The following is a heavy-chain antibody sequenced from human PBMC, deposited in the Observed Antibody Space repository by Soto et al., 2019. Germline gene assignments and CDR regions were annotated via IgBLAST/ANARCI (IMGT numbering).Heavy chain of an antibody. J-gene: IGHJ4*02. Sequence: EVQLLESGGGLVQPGGSLRLSCAASGFTFSSYAMSWVRQAPGKGLEWVSAISGSGGSTYYADSVKGRFTISRDNSKNTPYLQMNSLRAEDTAVYYCAKDPGDDILTGYYNGGEGYFDYWGQGTLVTVSS. CDR3: AKDPGDDILTGYYNGGEGYFDY. CDR2: ISGSGGST. V-gene: IGHV3-23*01. D-gene: IGHD3-9*01. CDR1: GFTFSSYA.